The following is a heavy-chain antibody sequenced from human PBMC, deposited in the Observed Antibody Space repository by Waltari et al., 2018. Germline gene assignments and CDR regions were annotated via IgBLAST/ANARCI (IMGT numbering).Heavy chain of an antibody. Sequence: QVQLVQSGAEVKKPGSSVKVSCKASGGTFSSYAISWVRQAPGQGLEWMGGIIPIVGTANYAQKFQGRVTITTDESTSTAYMELSSRRSEDTAVYYCAGSDSSGWYEGEYFDLWGRGTLVTVSS. CDR2: IIPIVGTA. CDR3: AGSDSSGWYEGEYFDL. CDR1: GGTFSSYA. D-gene: IGHD6-19*01. J-gene: IGHJ2*01. V-gene: IGHV1-69*05.